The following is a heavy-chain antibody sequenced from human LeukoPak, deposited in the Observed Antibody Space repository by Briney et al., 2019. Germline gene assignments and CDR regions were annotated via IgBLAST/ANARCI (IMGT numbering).Heavy chain of an antibody. V-gene: IGHV3-48*02. CDR2: ISSSSSTI. Sequence: GGSLRLSCAASGFTFSSYSMKWVRQAPGKGLEWVSYISSSSSTIYYADSVKGRFTISRDNAKNSLYLQMNSLRDEDTAVYYCARDLVPAAVGWFDPWGQGTLVTVSS. CDR1: GFTFSSYS. D-gene: IGHD2-2*01. CDR3: ARDLVPAAVGWFDP. J-gene: IGHJ5*02.